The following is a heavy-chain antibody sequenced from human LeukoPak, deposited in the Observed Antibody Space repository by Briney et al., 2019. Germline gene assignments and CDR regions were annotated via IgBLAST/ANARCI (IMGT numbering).Heavy chain of an antibody. CDR3: ARAEGVVVAAHIDV. D-gene: IGHD2-15*01. CDR1: GGTFSSYA. V-gene: IGHV1-18*01. Sequence: ASVKVSCKASGGTFSSYAISWVRQAPGQGLEWMAWISAYNGNTNYAQKLQGRVTVTTDTSTSTAYMELRSLRSDDTAIYYCARAEGVVVAAHIDVWGKGTTVTVSS. J-gene: IGHJ6*03. CDR2: ISAYNGNT.